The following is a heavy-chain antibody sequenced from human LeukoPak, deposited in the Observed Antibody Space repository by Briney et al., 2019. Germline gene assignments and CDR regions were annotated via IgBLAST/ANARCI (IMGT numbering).Heavy chain of an antibody. D-gene: IGHD4-23*01. CDR1: GGSISSYY. V-gene: IGHV4-59*08. Sequence: PSETLSLTCTVSGGSISSYYWSWIRQPPGKGLEWIGYIYYSGSTNYKPSLKSRVTISVDTSKNQFSLKLSSVTAADTAVYYCARRRVTFDYWGQGTPVTVSS. J-gene: IGHJ4*02. CDR3: ARRRVTFDY. CDR2: IYYSGST.